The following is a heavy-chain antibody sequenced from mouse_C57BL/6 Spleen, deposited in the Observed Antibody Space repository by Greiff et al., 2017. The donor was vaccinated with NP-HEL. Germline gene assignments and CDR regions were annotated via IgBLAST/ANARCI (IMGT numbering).Heavy chain of an antibody. V-gene: IGHV7-3*01. CDR1: GFTFTDYY. D-gene: IGHD4-1*01. CDR2: IRNKANGYTT. CDR3: ARYWDDYAMDY. Sequence: EVKLMESGGGLVQPGGSLSLSCAASGFTFTDYYMSWVRQPPGKALEWLGFIRNKANGYTTEYSASVKGRFTISRDNSQSILYLQMNALRAEDSATYYCARYWDDYAMDYWGQGTSVTVSS. J-gene: IGHJ4*01.